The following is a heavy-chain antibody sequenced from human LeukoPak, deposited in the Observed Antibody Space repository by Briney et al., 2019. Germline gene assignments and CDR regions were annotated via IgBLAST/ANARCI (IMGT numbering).Heavy chain of an antibody. CDR3: AKDRVGTYYYDSSGYYHLGLDY. CDR2: ISYDGSNK. D-gene: IGHD3-22*01. J-gene: IGHJ4*02. V-gene: IGHV3-30*18. Sequence: GGSLRLSCAASGFTFSSYGMHWVRQAPGKGLEWVAVISYDGSNKYYADSVKGRFTISRDNSKNTLYLQMNSLRAEDTAVYYCAKDRVGTYYYDSSGYYHLGLDYWGQGTLVTVSS. CDR1: GFTFSSYG.